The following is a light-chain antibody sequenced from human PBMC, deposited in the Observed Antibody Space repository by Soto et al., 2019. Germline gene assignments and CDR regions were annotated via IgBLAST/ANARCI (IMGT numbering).Light chain of an antibody. CDR1: QTVNSN. J-gene: IGKJ5*01. V-gene: IGKV3-15*01. CDR3: QKLDTFPLT. CDR2: GAS. Sequence: EIVMTQSPATLSVSPGERATLSCRASQTVNSNLAWYQQKPGQAPSLLIYGASTRATDMPGTFSGRGSGTELTITISSLQPEDFESYYCQKLDTFPLTFGQGTRLEIK.